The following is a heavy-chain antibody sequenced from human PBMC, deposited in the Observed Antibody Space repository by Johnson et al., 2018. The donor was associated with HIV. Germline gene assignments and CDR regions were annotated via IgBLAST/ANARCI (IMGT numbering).Heavy chain of an antibody. CDR3: ANLGDDSGINGFDI. Sequence: QVQLVESGGGAVQPGKSLRLACAASGFTFSGYGMHWVRQAPGKGLEWVAVISYDGSNKYYADSMKGRSTISRDNTKNTLYLQFNSLKTEDTAVYYCANLGDDSGINGFDIWGQGTMVTVSS. CDR1: GFTFSGYG. CDR2: ISYDGSNK. D-gene: IGHD4-23*01. J-gene: IGHJ3*02. V-gene: IGHV3-30*18.